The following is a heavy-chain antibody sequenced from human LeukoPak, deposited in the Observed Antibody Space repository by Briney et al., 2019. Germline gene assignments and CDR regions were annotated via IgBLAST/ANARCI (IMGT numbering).Heavy chain of an antibody. CDR1: GFTFSDYY. CDR3: ASVRGYSYPALDY. J-gene: IGHJ4*02. Sequence: KPGGSLRLSCTASGFTFSDYYMSWIRQAPGKGLEWVSYISSRGSTIYYADSVKGRFTISRDNAKNSLYLQMNSLRAEDTAVYYCASVRGYSYPALDYWGQGTLVTVSS. D-gene: IGHD5-18*01. V-gene: IGHV3-11*04. CDR2: ISSRGSTI.